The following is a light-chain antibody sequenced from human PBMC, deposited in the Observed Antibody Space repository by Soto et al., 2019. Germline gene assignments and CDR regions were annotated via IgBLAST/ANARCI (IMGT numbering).Light chain of an antibody. CDR1: QGISGW. CDR3: QQATISQLT. Sequence: DIQMTQSPSSVSVSVGDRVTITCRASQGISGWLAWYQQKPGKAPKLLIYAASTLETGVPSRFSGGRSGTDFTLTINNLQPEDFATYYCQQATISQLTFGGGTKVEIK. CDR2: AAS. J-gene: IGKJ4*01. V-gene: IGKV1-12*01.